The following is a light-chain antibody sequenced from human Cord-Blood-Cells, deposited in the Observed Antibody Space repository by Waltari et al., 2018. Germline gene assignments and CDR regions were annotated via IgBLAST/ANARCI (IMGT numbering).Light chain of an antibody. V-gene: IGLV2-14*01. CDR1: SRYVGGYNY. Sequence: QSALTQPASVSGSPGQSITISCTGTSRYVGGYNYVSWYQQHPGKAPKLMFYDVSKRPSGVSNRFSGSKSGNTASLTISGLQAEDEADYYCSSYTSSSTLVFGGGTKLTVL. CDR3: SSYTSSSTLV. J-gene: IGLJ3*02. CDR2: DVS.